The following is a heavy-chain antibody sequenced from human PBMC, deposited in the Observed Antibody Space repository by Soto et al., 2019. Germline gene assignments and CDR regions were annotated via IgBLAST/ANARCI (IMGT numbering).Heavy chain of an antibody. CDR2: ISVHNDYT. J-gene: IGHJ4*02. V-gene: IGHV1-18*01. Sequence: QVQLAQSGAEVKKPGASVTVSCKASGYSFSTYGISWVRQAPGQGLEWVGWISVHNDYTRYATGLQGRVTMTADTSTSTAYMELRSLTAEDSAVYFCARIEHNFGPHDCWGQGTLVTVTS. CDR1: GYSFSTYG. D-gene: IGHD1-1*01. CDR3: ARIEHNFGPHDC.